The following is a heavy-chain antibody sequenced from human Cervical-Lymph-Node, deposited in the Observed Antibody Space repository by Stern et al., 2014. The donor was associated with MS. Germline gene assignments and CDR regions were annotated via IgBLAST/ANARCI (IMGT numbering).Heavy chain of an antibody. CDR3: AVDQGGIAVY. D-gene: IGHD6-19*01. J-gene: IGHJ4*02. CDR1: GGTFSMST. Sequence: VQLVQSGAEVKKPWSSVKVSCKASGGTFSMSTISWVRQAPGQGLEWMGVIIPMFGTSSYAQKFQGRVTTIADESTNTAYLELTRLTSEDTAVYFCAVDQGGIAVYWGQGTLVTVSS. CDR2: IIPMFGTS. V-gene: IGHV1-69*01.